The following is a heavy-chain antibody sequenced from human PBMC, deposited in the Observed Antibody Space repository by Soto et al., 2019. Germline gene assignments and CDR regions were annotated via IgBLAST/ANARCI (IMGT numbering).Heavy chain of an antibody. J-gene: IGHJ6*03. CDR3: ARGSLRNYGVSYYYYYMDV. CDR1: GGSFSGYY. CDR2: INHSGST. V-gene: IGHV4-34*01. D-gene: IGHD1-7*01. Sequence: SETLSLTCAVYGGSFSGYYWSWIRQPPGKGLEWIGEINHSGSTNYNPSLKSRVTISVDTSKNQFSLKLSSVTAADTAVYYCARGSLRNYGVSYYYYYMDVWGKGTTVTVSS.